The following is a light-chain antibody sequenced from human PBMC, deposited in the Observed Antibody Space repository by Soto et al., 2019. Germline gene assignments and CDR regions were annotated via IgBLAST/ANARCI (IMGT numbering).Light chain of an antibody. V-gene: IGKV4-1*01. CDR3: QQYYSTLWT. J-gene: IGKJ1*01. CDR2: LAS. CDR1: QSCLYSSNNQNY. Sequence: DIVMTQDPDSLAVYLGERDTINCKSSQSCLYSSNNQNYLAWYQQKPGQPPKLLIYLASTRESGVPDRFSGSGSGTDFTRTISSLQAEDVAVYYCQQYYSTLWTFGQGTKMEIK.